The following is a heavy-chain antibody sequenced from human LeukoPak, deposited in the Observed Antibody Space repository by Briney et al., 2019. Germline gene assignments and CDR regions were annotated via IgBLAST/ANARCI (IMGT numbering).Heavy chain of an antibody. D-gene: IGHD6-13*01. CDR3: ARARGIAAAGTSDY. J-gene: IGHJ4*02. V-gene: IGHV1-69*04. Sequence: SVKVSCKASGGTFNSYAISWVRQAPGQGLEWMGRIIPILGIANYAQKFQGRVTITADKSTSTAYMELRSLRSDDTAVYYCARARGIAAAGTSDYWGQGTLVTVSS. CDR1: GGTFNSYA. CDR2: IIPILGIA.